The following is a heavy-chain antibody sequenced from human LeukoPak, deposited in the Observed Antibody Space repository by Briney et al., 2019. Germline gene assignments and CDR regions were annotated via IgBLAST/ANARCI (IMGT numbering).Heavy chain of an antibody. CDR3: ARKLAGSYGH. J-gene: IGHJ4*02. Sequence: AGGSLRLSCAASGFTFSSYSVNWVRQAPGKGLEWVSSISSSSYIYYADSVKGRFTISRDNAKNSLYLQMNSLRAEDTAVYYCARKLAGSYGHWGQGTLVTVSS. CDR1: GFTFSSYS. CDR2: ISSSSYI. V-gene: IGHV3-21*01. D-gene: IGHD5-18*01.